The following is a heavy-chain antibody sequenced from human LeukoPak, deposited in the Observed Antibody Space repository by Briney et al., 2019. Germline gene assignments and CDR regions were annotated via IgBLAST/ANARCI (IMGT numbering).Heavy chain of an antibody. J-gene: IGHJ4*02. CDR2: ISWNSGSI. D-gene: IGHD5-12*01. CDR3: AKDKRGYDSGYYFDY. V-gene: IGHV3-9*01. Sequence: GGSLRLSCAASGFTFDDYAMHWVRQAPGKGLEWVSGISWNSGSIGYADSVKGRFTIPRDNAKNSLYLQMNSLRAEDTALYYCAKDKRGYDSGYYFDYWGQGTLVTVSS. CDR1: GFTFDDYA.